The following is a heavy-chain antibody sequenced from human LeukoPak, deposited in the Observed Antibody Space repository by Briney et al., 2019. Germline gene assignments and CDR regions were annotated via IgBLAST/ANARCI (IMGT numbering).Heavy chain of an antibody. D-gene: IGHD6-19*01. CDR2: ISSSSSYI. J-gene: IGHJ4*02. V-gene: IGHV3-21*01. CDR1: GFTFSSYS. Sequence: PGGSLRLSCAASGFTFSSYSMNWVRQAPGKGLEWVSSISSSSSYIYYADSVKGRFTISRDNAKNSLYLQMNSLRAEDTAVYYCARDDHSSGWSYYFDYWGQGTLVTVSS. CDR3: ARDDHSSGWSYYFDY.